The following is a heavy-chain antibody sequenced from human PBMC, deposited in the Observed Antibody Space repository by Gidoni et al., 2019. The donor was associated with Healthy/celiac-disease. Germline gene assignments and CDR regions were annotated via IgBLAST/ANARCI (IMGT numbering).Heavy chain of an antibody. CDR2: IRSKANNYAT. V-gene: IGHV3-73*01. CDR3: ATTTVVTSDY. D-gene: IGHD2-15*01. J-gene: IGHJ4*02. Sequence: EVQLVESGGGLVQPGGSLKLSGAASGFAFSDSAMPGVRQASGKGLGWVGRIRSKANNYATAYAASLKGRFTISRDDSKNTAYLQMNSLKTEDTAVYYCATTTVVTSDYWGQGTLVTVSS. CDR1: GFAFSDSA.